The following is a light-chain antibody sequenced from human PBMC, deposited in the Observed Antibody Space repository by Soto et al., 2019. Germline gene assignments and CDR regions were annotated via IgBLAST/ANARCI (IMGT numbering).Light chain of an antibody. CDR3: SSYAGSNNLL. V-gene: IGLV2-8*01. CDR2: EVN. J-gene: IGLJ2*01. Sequence: QSALTQPAAASGSPGQSVTISFTGTSSDVGGYNYVSWYQQHPGKAPKLMIYEVNERPSGVPDRFSGSKSGNTASLTVSGLQAEDEADYYCSSYAGSNNLLFGGGTQLTVL. CDR1: SSDVGGYNY.